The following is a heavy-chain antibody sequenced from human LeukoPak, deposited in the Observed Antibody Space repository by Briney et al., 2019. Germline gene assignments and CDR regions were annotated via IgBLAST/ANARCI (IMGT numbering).Heavy chain of an antibody. CDR2: INPNSGGT. CDR1: GFTFTSSA. V-gene: IGHV1-2*02. CDR3: ARETRHHNWFDP. J-gene: IGHJ5*02. Sequence: ASVKVSCKASGFTFTSSAMQWVRQAPGQGLEWTGWINPNSGGTNYAQKFQGRVTMTRDTSISTAYMELSRLRSDDTAVYYCARETRHHNWFDPWGQGTLVTVSS.